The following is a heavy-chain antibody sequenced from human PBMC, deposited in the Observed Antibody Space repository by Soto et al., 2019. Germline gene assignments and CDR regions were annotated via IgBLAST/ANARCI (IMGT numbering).Heavy chain of an antibody. D-gene: IGHD6-19*01. CDR3: ARDRLRQWLVRGWFDP. CDR1: GYTFTSYA. J-gene: IGHJ5*02. Sequence: ASVKVSCKASGYTFTSYAMHWVRQAPGQRLEWMGWINAGNGNTKYSQKFQGRVTITRDTSASTAYMELSSLRSEDTAVYYCARDRLRQWLVRGWFDPWGQGTLVTVSS. CDR2: INAGNGNT. V-gene: IGHV1-3*01.